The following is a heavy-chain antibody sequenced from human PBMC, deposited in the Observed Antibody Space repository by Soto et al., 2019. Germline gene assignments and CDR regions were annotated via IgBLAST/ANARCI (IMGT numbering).Heavy chain of an antibody. J-gene: IGHJ4*02. CDR3: AKDKGSLRFLEWLPPH. Sequence: GGSLRLSCAASGFTFSSYAMSWVRQAPGKGLEWVSAISGSGGSTYYADSVKGRFTISRDKSKNTLYLQMNNLRAEDTAVYYCAKDKGSLRFLEWLPPHWGQGTLVTVSS. CDR2: ISGSGGST. D-gene: IGHD3-3*01. CDR1: GFTFSSYA. V-gene: IGHV3-23*01.